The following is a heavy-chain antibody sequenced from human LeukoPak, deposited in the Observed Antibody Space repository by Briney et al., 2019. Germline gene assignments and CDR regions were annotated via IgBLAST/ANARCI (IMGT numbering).Heavy chain of an antibody. Sequence: PGGSLRLSCAASGFTFSTYWMHWVRQAPGKGLVWVARIKGDGSSTIYADSVKGRFTISRDNSKNTLYLQMNSLRTDDTAVYYCARESPACGEDCYFDYWGQGTLVTGSS. J-gene: IGHJ4*02. V-gene: IGHV3-74*01. D-gene: IGHD2-21*02. CDR3: ARESPACGEDCYFDY. CDR1: GFTFSTYW. CDR2: IKGDGSST.